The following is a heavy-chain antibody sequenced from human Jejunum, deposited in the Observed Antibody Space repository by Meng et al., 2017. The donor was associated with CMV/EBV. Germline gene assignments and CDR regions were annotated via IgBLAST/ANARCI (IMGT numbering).Heavy chain of an antibody. CDR3: ARQTYYYYALDV. J-gene: IGHJ6*02. Sequence: SEFTFSSYAMTWVRQAPGRGLEWVSAISAIAASTSYVNSVKGRFTISRDNSKNTLYLQLNSLRAEDTAVYYCARQTYYYYALDVWGQGTTVTVSS. V-gene: IGHV3-23*01. CDR2: ISAIAAST. CDR1: EFTFSSYA.